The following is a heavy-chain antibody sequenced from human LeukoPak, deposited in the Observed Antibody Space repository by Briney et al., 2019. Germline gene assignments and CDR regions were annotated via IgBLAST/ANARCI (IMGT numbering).Heavy chain of an antibody. CDR2: IYTSGST. CDR3: ARVPVAGTTGGYYYYYMDV. Sequence: SEALSLTCTVSGGSISSGSYYWSWIRQPAGKGLEWIGRIYTSGSTNYNPSLKSRVTISVDTSKNQFSLKLSSMTAADTAVYYCARVPVAGTTGGYYYYYMDVWGKGTTVTVSS. J-gene: IGHJ6*03. D-gene: IGHD6-19*01. V-gene: IGHV4-61*02. CDR1: GGSISSGSYY.